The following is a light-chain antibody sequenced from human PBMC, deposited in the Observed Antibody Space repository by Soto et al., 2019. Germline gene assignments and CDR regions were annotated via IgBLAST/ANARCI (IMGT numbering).Light chain of an antibody. CDR2: LNSDGSH. Sequence: QSVLTQSPSASASLGASVKLTCTLSSGHSSYAIAWHQQQPEKGPRYLMKLNSDGSHTKGDGIPDRFSGSSSGAERYLTISSLQSEDEADYYCQTWVSGIVVFGGGTKVTVL. J-gene: IGLJ2*01. CDR3: QTWVSGIVV. V-gene: IGLV4-69*01. CDR1: SGHSSYA.